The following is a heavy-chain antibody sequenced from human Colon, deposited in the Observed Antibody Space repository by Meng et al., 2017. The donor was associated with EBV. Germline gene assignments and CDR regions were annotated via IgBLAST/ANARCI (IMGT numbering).Heavy chain of an antibody. Sequence: EVELVGSGGGLVKPGESLRLSCGGSGFTFTNSHMTWVRQAPGKGLEWVGRIKRASDGGTTDYAAPVKGRFTISRDDSKSTVYLQMNSLKSEDTGVYYCTDVGGDMIWGQGTLVTVSS. CDR3: TDVGGDMI. CDR1: GFTFTNSH. V-gene: IGHV3-15*01. CDR2: IKRASDGGTT. D-gene: IGHD3-10*01. J-gene: IGHJ4*02.